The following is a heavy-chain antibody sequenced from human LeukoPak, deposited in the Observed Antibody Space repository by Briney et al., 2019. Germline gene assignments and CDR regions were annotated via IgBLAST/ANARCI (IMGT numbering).Heavy chain of an antibody. CDR3: ARGRGNNQSKYRKLRRYYFDY. CDR2: MNPNSGNT. V-gene: IGHV1-8*01. CDR1: GYTFTSYD. D-gene: IGHD1-14*01. Sequence: GASVKVSCKASGYTFTSYDINWVRQATGQGLEWMGWMNPNSGNTGYAQKFQGRVTMTRNTSISTSYMELRSLRSEDTAVYYCARGRGNNQSKYRKLRRYYFDYWGQGTLVTVSS. J-gene: IGHJ4*02.